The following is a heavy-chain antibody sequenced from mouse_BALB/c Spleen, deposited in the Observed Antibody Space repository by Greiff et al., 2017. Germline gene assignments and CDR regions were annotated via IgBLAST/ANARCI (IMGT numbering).Heavy chain of an antibody. CDR2: ISSGGSYT. CDR3: AGHYDGYYGDAMDY. Sequence: EVKLMESGGDLVKPGGSLKLSCAASGFTFSSYGMSWVRQTPDKRLEWVATISSGGSYTYYPDSVKGRFTISRDNAKNTLYLQMSSLKSEDTAMYYCAGHYDGYYGDAMDYWGQGTSVTVSS. J-gene: IGHJ4*01. D-gene: IGHD2-3*01. CDR1: GFTFSSYG. V-gene: IGHV5-6*01.